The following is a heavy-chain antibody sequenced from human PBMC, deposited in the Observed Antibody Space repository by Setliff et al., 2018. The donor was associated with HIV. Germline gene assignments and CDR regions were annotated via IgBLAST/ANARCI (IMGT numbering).Heavy chain of an antibody. Sequence: LSLTCSVSGGSIRSRSYYWGWIRQPPGKGLEWIGTISYSGNTYYRPSLKSRVTISVDTSKNQFSLRLNSVTAADTAVYYCARQSGYTRGWDIFGVVAGSFDIWGLGTMVTV. V-gene: IGHV4-39*01. CDR1: GGSIRSRSYY. J-gene: IGHJ3*02. CDR2: ISYSGNT. CDR3: ARQSGYTRGWDIFGVVAGSFDI. D-gene: IGHD3-3*01.